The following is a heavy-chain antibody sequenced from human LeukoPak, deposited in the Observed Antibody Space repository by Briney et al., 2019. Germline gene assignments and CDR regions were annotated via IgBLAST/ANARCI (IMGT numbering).Heavy chain of an antibody. CDR1: GFSFSTYW. CDR3: ARDRYHSAFDI. J-gene: IGHJ3*02. V-gene: IGHV3-11*01. Sequence: PGGSLRLSCAASGFSFSTYWMSWVRQAPGKGLEWVSYISSSGSPIYYADSVKGRFTISRDNAKNSLYLQMNSLRAEDTAVYYCARDRYHSAFDIWGQGTMVTVSS. CDR2: ISSSGSPI. D-gene: IGHD3-9*01.